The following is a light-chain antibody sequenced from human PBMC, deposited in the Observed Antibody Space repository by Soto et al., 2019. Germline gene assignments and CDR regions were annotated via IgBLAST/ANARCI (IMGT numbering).Light chain of an antibody. V-gene: IGLV1-40*01. CDR3: QSYDISLSGVV. J-gene: IGLJ7*01. CDR1: SSSIGAGYD. CDR2: GNN. Sequence: QSVLTQPPSVSGAPGQRVTFSCTGSSSSIGAGYDVHWYHQLPGAAPKLIIYGNNNRPSGVPDRFSGSKSGTSASLAITGLQAEDEADYYCQSYDISLSGVVFGGGTQLTVL.